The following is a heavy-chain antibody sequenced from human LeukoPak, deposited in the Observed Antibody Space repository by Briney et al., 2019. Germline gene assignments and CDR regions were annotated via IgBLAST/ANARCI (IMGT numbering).Heavy chain of an antibody. CDR1: GGSFSGYY. V-gene: IGHV4-34*01. D-gene: IGHD3-10*01. CDR3: AREPVYYGSGSYHNWFDP. J-gene: IGHJ5*02. CDR2: INHSGST. Sequence: SETLSLTCAVYGGSFSGYYWSWIRQPPGKGLEWIGEINHSGSTNYNPSLKSRVTISVDTSKNQFSLKLSSVTAADTAVYYCAREPVYYGSGSYHNWFDPWGQGTLVTVSS.